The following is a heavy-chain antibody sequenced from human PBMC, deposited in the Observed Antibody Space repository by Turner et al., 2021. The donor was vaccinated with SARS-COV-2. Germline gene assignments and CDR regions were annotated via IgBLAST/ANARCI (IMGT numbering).Heavy chain of an antibody. J-gene: IGHJ3*01. D-gene: IGHD3-16*02. V-gene: IGHV3-30*03. CDR2: ISSGGRTT. Sequence: QVQLVESGGGVVQPGKSLRLSCAASGFTFNTYGMHWVRQAPDKGLEWVAFISSGGRTTCHADSVTGRFSISRDDSSNTLFLQMSSLTTEDTGVYYCAREIVASTYAFDFWGQGTLVIISS. CDR1: GFTFNTYG. CDR3: AREIVASTYAFDF.